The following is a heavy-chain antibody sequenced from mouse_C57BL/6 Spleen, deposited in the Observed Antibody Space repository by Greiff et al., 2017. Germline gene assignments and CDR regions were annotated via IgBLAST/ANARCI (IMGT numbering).Heavy chain of an antibody. V-gene: IGHV1-69*01. J-gene: IGHJ2*01. D-gene: IGHD4-1*01. Sequence: QVQLQQSGAELVMPGASVKLSCKASGYTFTSYWMHWVKQRPGQGLEWIGEIDPSDSYTNYNQKVKGKSTLTVDKSSSTAYMQLSSLTSEDSAVYYCARTGTERGVDYWGQGTTLTVSS. CDR2: IDPSDSYT. CDR1: GYTFTSYW. CDR3: ARTGTERGVDY.